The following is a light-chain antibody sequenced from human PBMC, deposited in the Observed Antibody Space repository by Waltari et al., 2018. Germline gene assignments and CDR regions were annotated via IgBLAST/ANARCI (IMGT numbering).Light chain of an antibody. Sequence: QSALTQSASVSGSPGQSITIPCTGSSNNIGFYDLFSWYQQHPGKAPKLIIFDVIKRPSGVSDRFSGSKSGNTASLTISGLQTEDDADYYCCSYSGSGSFPYVFGPGTRVAVL. V-gene: IGLV2-23*02. CDR2: DVI. J-gene: IGLJ1*01. CDR3: CSYSGSGSFPYV. CDR1: SNNIGFYDL.